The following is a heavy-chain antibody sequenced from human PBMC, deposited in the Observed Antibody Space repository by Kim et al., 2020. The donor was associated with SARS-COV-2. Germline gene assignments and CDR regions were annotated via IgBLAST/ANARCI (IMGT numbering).Heavy chain of an antibody. V-gene: IGHV1-24*01. CDR2: FDPEDGET. CDR1: GYTLTELS. CDR3: TTRPLYGSRNYYKKRLEY. Sequence: ASVKVSCKVSGYTLTELSMHWVRQAPGKGLEWMGGFDPEDGETIYAQKFKGRVTMTEDTSTDTAYMELSSLRSDDTAVYYCTTRPLYGSRNYYKKRLEYWGQGTLVTVSS. D-gene: IGHD3-10*01. J-gene: IGHJ4*02.